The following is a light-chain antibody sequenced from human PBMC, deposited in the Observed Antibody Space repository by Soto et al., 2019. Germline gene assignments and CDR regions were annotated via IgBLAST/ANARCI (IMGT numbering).Light chain of an antibody. V-gene: IGKV3-20*01. Sequence: IVLTQSPGTLSLSPGARATLSCRASQSVSSDYLAWYQQIAGQAPRLLIYGASSRATGIPDRFSGSGSGTDFTLTISRLEPEDFAVYYCQHYGDFLYTFGQGTKLEIK. CDR1: QSVSSDY. CDR2: GAS. J-gene: IGKJ2*01. CDR3: QHYGDFLYT.